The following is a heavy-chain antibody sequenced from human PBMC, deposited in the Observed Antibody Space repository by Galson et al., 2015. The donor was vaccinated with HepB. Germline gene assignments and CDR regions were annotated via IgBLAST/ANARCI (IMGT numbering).Heavy chain of an antibody. CDR2: IRSRTYGGTT. Sequence: SLRLSCAASGFSFSDYAMNWFRQAPGKGLEWVGFIRSRTYGGTTEYAASVKGRFTISRDDSKSIAYLQMNSLRPEDTGVYYCVRDGSPCSSSNCYGLFDYWGQGTLVTVSS. CDR1: GFSFSDYA. V-gene: IGHV3-49*03. D-gene: IGHD2-2*01. CDR3: VRDGSPCSSSNCYGLFDY. J-gene: IGHJ4*02.